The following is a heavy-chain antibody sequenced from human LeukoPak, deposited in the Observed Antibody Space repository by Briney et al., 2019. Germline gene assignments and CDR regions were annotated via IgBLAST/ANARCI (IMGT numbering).Heavy chain of an antibody. J-gene: IGHJ4*02. CDR3: ARGVRIAVAGYIDY. V-gene: IGHV3-23*01. CDR2: IFPSGGEI. Sequence: PGGSLRLSCAASGFTFSTFAMIWVRQPPGKGLEWVSSIFPSGGEIHYADSVRGRFTISRDNSKSTLSLQMNSLRAEDTAVYYCARGVRIAVAGYIDYWGQGTLVTVSS. CDR1: GFTFSTFA. D-gene: IGHD6-19*01.